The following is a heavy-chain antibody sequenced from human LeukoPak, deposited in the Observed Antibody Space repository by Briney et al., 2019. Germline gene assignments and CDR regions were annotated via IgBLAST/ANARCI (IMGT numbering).Heavy chain of an antibody. Sequence: PSETLSLTCAVYGGSFSGYYWSWIRQPPGKGLEWIGEINHSGSTNYNPSLKSRVTISVDTSKNQFSLKLSSVTAADTAVYYCARVAYYYDSSGYYGAFDIWGQGTTVTVSS. CDR3: ARVAYYYDSSGYYGAFDI. CDR1: GGSFSGYY. J-gene: IGHJ3*02. V-gene: IGHV4-34*01. CDR2: INHSGST. D-gene: IGHD3-22*01.